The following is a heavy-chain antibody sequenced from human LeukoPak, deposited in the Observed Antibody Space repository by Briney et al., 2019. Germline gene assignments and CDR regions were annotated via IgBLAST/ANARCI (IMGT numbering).Heavy chain of an antibody. CDR2: INHSGST. V-gene: IGHV4-34*01. Sequence: SETLSLTCAVYGGSFSGYYWSWIRQPPGKGLEWIGEINHSGSTNYNPSLKSRVTISVDTSKNQFSLELSSVTAADTAVYYCARSHYYDSSGYYYGYWGQGTLVTVSS. CDR3: ARSHYYDSSGYYYGY. CDR1: GGSFSGYY. D-gene: IGHD3-22*01. J-gene: IGHJ4*02.